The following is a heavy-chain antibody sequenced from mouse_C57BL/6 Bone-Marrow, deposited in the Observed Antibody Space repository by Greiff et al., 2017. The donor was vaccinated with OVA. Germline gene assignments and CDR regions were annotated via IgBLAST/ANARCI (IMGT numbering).Heavy chain of an antibody. Sequence: QVQLQQPGAELVMPGASVKLSCKASGYTFTSYWMHWVKQRPGQGLEWIGEIDPSDSYTNYNQQFKGKSTLTVDKSSSTAYMQLSSLTSEDSAVYYGARRAICYGNYVDYWGQGTTLSVSS. J-gene: IGHJ2*01. CDR2: IDPSDSYT. CDR3: ARRAICYGNYVDY. CDR1: GYTFTSYW. V-gene: IGHV1-69*01. D-gene: IGHD2-1*01.